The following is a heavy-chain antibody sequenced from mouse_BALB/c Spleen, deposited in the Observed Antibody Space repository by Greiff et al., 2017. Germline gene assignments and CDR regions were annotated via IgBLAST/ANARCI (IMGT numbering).Heavy chain of an antibody. CDR2: IWAGGST. V-gene: IGHV2-9*02. Sequence: VQLQESGPGLVAPSQSLSITCTVSGFSLTSYGVHWVRQPPGKGLEWLGVIWAGGSTNYNSALMSRLSISKENSKSQVFLKMNSLQTDDTAMYCCARDTGKGSWFAYWGQGTLVTVSA. D-gene: IGHD4-1*01. J-gene: IGHJ3*01. CDR3: ARDTGKGSWFAY. CDR1: GFSLTSYG.